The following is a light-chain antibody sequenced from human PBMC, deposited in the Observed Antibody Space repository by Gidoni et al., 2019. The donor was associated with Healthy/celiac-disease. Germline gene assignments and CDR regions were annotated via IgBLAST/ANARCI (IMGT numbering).Light chain of an antibody. CDR2: AAS. CDR3: QQSYSTPQT. J-gene: IGKJ1*01. Sequence: DIQMTQSPSSLSASVGDRVTITCRASQSISSYLNWYQQKPGKAPKLLIYAASSLQSGVPSRFSGSGSRTDFTLTISSLQPEEFATYYCQQSYSTPQTFGQGTKVEIK. CDR1: QSISSY. V-gene: IGKV1-39*01.